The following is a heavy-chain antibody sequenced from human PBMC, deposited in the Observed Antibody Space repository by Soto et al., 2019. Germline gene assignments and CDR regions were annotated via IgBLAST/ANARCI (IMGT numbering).Heavy chain of an antibody. Sequence: LRLSCAASGFTFSSYGMHWVRQAPGKGLEWVAVISYDGSNKYYGDSVKGRFTISRDNPKNTLFLQMNSLRAEDTAVYYCAKVTGYCSSSSCSREYYYYYGLDVWGQGTTVTVSS. J-gene: IGHJ6*02. CDR3: AKVTGYCSSSSCSREYYYYYGLDV. CDR1: GFTFSSYG. CDR2: ISYDGSNK. V-gene: IGHV3-30*18. D-gene: IGHD2-2*01.